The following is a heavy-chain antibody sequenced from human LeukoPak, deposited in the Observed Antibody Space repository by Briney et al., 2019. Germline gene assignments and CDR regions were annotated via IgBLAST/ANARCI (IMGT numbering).Heavy chain of an antibody. CDR1: GFTFGNYG. J-gene: IGHJ6*03. CDR3: AKGEGWQQPYYYYMDV. D-gene: IGHD6-13*01. CDR2: IRYDGSNK. Sequence: GGSLRLSCAASGFTFGNYGMHWVRQAPGKGLEWVAFIRYDGSNKYYADSVKGRFTISRDNSKNTLYLQMNSLRAEDTAVYYCAKGEGWQQPYYYYMDVWGKGTTVTISS. V-gene: IGHV3-30*02.